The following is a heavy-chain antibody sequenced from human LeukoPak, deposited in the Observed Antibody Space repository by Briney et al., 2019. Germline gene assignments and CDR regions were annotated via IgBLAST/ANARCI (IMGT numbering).Heavy chain of an antibody. CDR3: AGHHPRNTVDF. Sequence: SETLSLTCTVSGGSISNYYWSWIRQPPGKGLEWIGYISHSGSTNYSPSLKGRVTISLDTSKNQFSLKLSSVTAADTAVYYCAGHHPRNTVDFWGQGTLVTVSS. CDR1: GGSISNYY. D-gene: IGHD2/OR15-2a*01. CDR2: ISHSGST. J-gene: IGHJ4*02. V-gene: IGHV4-59*08.